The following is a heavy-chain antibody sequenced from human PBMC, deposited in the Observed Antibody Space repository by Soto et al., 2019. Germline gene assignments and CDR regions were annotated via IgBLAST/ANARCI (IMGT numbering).Heavy chain of an antibody. CDR1: GFTFNTFW. CDR2: IKHDGSET. J-gene: IGHJ4*02. V-gene: IGHV3-7*03. Sequence: GGSLRLSCAASGFTFNTFWMSWVRQSPGKGLEWVANIKHDGSETYYADSVKGRFTISRDNAKNSLFLQMNTLRTEDTAVYYCARDFATHCSGSTCYPYAYWGQGALVTVSS. D-gene: IGHD2-15*01. CDR3: ARDFATHCSGSTCYPYAY.